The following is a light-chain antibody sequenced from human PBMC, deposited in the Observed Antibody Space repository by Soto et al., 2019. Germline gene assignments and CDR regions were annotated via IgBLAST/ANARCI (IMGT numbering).Light chain of an antibody. J-gene: IGLJ2*01. V-gene: IGLV1-40*01. CDR2: GNS. Sequence: QSVLTQPPSVSGAPGQRVTISCTGSSSNIGAGYDVHWYQQLPGTAPKLLIYGNSNRPSGVPDRFSGSKSGNSASLAITGLQAEDEADYYCQSYDSSLSGYVVFGGGTK. CDR1: SSNIGAGYD. CDR3: QSYDSSLSGYVV.